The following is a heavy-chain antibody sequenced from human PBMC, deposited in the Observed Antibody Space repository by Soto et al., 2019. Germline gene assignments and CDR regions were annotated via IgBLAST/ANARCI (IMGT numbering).Heavy chain of an antibody. CDR3: HSDFWSGFSPD. J-gene: IGHJ6*02. CDR1: GFTFSASA. V-gene: IGHV3-73*01. CDR2: ITDKGSNYVT. D-gene: IGHD3-3*01. Sequence: PGGSLRLSCAASGFTFSASAVHWVRQASGKGLEWIGRITDKGSNYVTAYAASVKGRFTVSRDDSKNTAYLQMNSLKIEDTAKYSSHSDFWSGFSPDWGQGTTVTVSS.